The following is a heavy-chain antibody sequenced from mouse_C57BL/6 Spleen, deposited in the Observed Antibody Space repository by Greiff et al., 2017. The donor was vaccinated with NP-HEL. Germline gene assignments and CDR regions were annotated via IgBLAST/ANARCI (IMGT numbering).Heavy chain of an antibody. J-gene: IGHJ3*01. D-gene: IGHD4-1*01. Sequence: VKLMESGAELARPGASVKLSCKASGYTFTSYGISWVKQRTGQGLEWIGEIYPRSGNTYYNEKFKGKATLTADKSSSTAYMELRSLTSEDSAVYFCASRWDGGFAYWGQGTLVTVSA. CDR3: ASRWDGGFAY. V-gene: IGHV1-81*01. CDR1: GYTFTSYG. CDR2: IYPRSGNT.